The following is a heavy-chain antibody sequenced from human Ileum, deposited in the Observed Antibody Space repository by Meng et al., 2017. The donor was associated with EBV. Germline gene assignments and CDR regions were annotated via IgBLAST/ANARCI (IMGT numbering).Heavy chain of an antibody. D-gene: IGHD2-8*01. V-gene: IGHV4-4*02. Sequence: VQLRESGPGLLKSSGTLSLTCGVSGDSMTNNNWWTWVRQPPGKGLEWIGEIYHSGSTNYNPSLQSRATISVDMSKKQFSLKLRSVTAADTAVYYCARTGVGLAFDYWGLGTLVTVSS. CDR1: GDSMTNNNW. CDR3: ARTGVGLAFDY. J-gene: IGHJ4*02. CDR2: IYHSGST.